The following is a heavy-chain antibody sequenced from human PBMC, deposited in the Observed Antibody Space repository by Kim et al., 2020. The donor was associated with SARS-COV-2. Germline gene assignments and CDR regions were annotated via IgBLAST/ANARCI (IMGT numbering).Heavy chain of an antibody. Sequence: GGSLRLSCAASGFTFSTFWMHWVRQAPGKGLVWVSRINSDGSSTNYADSVKGRFTISRDNGKNTLFLQMNSLRAEDTAVYYCATGIGAEAGPIEFWGQGT. D-gene: IGHD3-10*01. V-gene: IGHV3-74*01. CDR2: INSDGSST. CDR3: ATGIGAEAGPIEF. CDR1: GFTFSTFW. J-gene: IGHJ4*02.